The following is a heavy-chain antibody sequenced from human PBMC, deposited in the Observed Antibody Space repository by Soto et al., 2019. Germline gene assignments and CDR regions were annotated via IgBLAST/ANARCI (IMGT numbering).Heavy chain of an antibody. CDR1: GFTVSSKY. CDR2: IYSGGST. Sequence: EVQLVESGGGLIHPGGSLRLSCAASGFTVSSKYMSWVRQAPGKGLEWVSVIYSGGSTYYAGSVKGRFTISRNNSKNTLYLQRNGLRAEDAAVYYCASIAARPDWGQGTLVTVSS. D-gene: IGHD6-25*01. CDR3: ASIAARPD. J-gene: IGHJ4*02. V-gene: IGHV3-53*01.